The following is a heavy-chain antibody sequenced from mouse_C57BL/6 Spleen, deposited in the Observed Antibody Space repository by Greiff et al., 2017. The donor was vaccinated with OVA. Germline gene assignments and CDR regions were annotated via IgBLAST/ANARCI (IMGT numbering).Heavy chain of an antibody. Sequence: EVQLQQSGPELVKPGASVKISCKASGYSFTGYYMNWVKQSPEKSLEWIGKINPSTGGTTYNKKFKAKATLTVDKSSSTAYMQLKSLTSEDSAVYYCERSEDYAWFAYWGQGTLVTVSA. J-gene: IGHJ3*01. V-gene: IGHV1-42*01. CDR1: GYSFTGYY. CDR3: ERSEDYAWFAY. D-gene: IGHD2-4*01. CDR2: INPSTGGT.